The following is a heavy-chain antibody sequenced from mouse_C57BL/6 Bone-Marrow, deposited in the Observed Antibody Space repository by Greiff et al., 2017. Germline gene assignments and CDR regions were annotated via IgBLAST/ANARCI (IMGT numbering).Heavy chain of an antibody. Sequence: QVQLQQSGAELARPGASVKLSCTASGYTFTSYGISWVKQRPGQGLEWIGEIYPRSGNTYYNEKFKGKATLTADKSSSTAYMELRSLTSEDSAVYFCARATGFAYWGQGTLVTVSA. CDR1: GYTFTSYG. V-gene: IGHV1-81*01. J-gene: IGHJ3*01. CDR3: ARATGFAY. CDR2: IYPRSGNT. D-gene: IGHD1-2*01.